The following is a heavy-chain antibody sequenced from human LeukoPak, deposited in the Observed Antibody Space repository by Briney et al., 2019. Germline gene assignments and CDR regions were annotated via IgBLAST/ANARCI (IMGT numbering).Heavy chain of an antibody. CDR1: GGSISSYY. CDR3: ARTAVAGTGPLGY. Sequence: SETLSLTCTVSGGSISSYYWSWIRQPPGKGLKWIGYIYYSVSTNYDPSLKSRVTISVDTSKNQFSLKLSSVTAADTAVYYCARTAVAGTGPLGYWGQGTLVTVSS. CDR2: IYYSVST. J-gene: IGHJ4*02. V-gene: IGHV4-59*01. D-gene: IGHD6-19*01.